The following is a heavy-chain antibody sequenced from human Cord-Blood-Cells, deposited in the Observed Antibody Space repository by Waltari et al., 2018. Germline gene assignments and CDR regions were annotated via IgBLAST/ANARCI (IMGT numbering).Heavy chain of an antibody. CDR2: ISGSGGST. CDR1: GFTFRSYA. V-gene: IGHV3-23*01. D-gene: IGHD1-1*01. CDR3: AKEGTGWNDAFDI. Sequence: EVQLLESGGGLVQPGGSLRLSGAASGFTFRSYAMSGVRQAPGEGLEWVSAISGSGGSTYYADSVKGRFTISRDNSKNTLYLQMNSLRAEDTAVYYCAKEGTGWNDAFDIWGQGTMVTVSS. J-gene: IGHJ3*02.